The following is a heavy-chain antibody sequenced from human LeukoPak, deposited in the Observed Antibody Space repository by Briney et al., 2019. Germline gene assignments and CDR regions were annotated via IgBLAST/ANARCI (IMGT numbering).Heavy chain of an antibody. CDR3: ARSRWGWSGYNWLDP. J-gene: IGHJ5*02. V-gene: IGHV4-59*01. Sequence: PSETLSLTCTVSGGSISSYYWSWIRQPPGKGLEWIGYIYYSGSTNYNPSLKSRVTISVDTSKNQFSLKLSSVTAADTAVYYCARSRWGWSGYNWLDPWGQGTLVTVSS. D-gene: IGHD3-3*01. CDR2: IYYSGST. CDR1: GGSISSYY.